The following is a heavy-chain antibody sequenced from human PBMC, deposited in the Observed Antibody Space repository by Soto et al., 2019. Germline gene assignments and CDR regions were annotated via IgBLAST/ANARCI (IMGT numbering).Heavy chain of an antibody. V-gene: IGHV4-59*01. CDR3: AREGGYYYDSSGYLDAFDI. CDR1: GGSISSYY. Sequence: PSETLSLTCTVSGGSISSYYWSWIRQPPGKGLEWIGYIYYSGSTNYNPSLKSRVTISVDTSKDQFSLKLSSVTAADTAVYYCAREGGYYYDSSGYLDAFDIWGQGTMVTVSS. J-gene: IGHJ3*02. CDR2: IYYSGST. D-gene: IGHD3-22*01.